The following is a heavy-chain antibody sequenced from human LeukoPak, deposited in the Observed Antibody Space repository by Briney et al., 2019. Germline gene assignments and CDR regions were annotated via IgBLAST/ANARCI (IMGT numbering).Heavy chain of an antibody. CDR3: ARDLLVDVQSRGVIDDFDY. Sequence: PGGSLRLSCAASGFTFSGYIMTWVRQAPGKGLEWVSSISNISTYIYYADSVKGRFTISRDNAKNSLYLQMNSLRAEDAAVYYCARDLLVDVQSRGVIDDFDYWGQGTLVTVSS. D-gene: IGHD3-10*01. CDR2: ISNISTYI. CDR1: GFTFSGYI. J-gene: IGHJ4*02. V-gene: IGHV3-21*01.